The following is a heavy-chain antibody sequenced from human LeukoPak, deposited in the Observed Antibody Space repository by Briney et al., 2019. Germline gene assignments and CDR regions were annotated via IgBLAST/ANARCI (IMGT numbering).Heavy chain of an antibody. D-gene: IGHD3-9*01. J-gene: IGHJ6*03. CDR1: GFTFRSYS. V-gene: IGHV3-21*01. CDR3: ARDLHLSYYDILTYYYYYMDV. CDR2: ISSSSSYI. Sequence: GGSLRLSCEVSGFTFRSYSMNWVRQAPGKGLEWVSSISSSSSYIYYADSVKGRFTISRDNAKNSLYLQMNSLRAEDTAVYYCARDLHLSYYDILTYYYYYMDVWGKGTTVTISS.